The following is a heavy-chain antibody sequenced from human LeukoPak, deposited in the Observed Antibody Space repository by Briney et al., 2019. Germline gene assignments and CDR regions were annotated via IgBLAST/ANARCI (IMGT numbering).Heavy chain of an antibody. V-gene: IGHV4-4*02. CDR3: ARARYDSSGYRFDY. D-gene: IGHD3-22*01. CDR1: GGSISSSNW. Sequence: SETLSLTCAVSGGSISSSNWWSWVRQPPGKGLEWIGEIYRSGRTNYNPSLKSRVIISVDKSKNQFSLKLSSVTAADTAVYYCARARYDSSGYRFDYWGQGTLVTVSS. J-gene: IGHJ4*02. CDR2: IYRSGRT.